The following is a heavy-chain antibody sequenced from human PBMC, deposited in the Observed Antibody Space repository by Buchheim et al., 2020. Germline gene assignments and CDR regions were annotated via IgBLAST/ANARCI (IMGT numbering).Heavy chain of an antibody. V-gene: IGHV1-2*02. CDR3: AREEIVVPPPTIKYGMDA. D-gene: IGHD2-2*01. J-gene: IGHJ6*02. Sequence: QVQLVQSGAEVKKPGASVKVSCKASGYIFTGYYVHWVRQAPGQGLEWMGWINPNSGGTNYAQKFQGRVTMTRDMSNRTAYMELSRLRYDDTAVYYCAREEIVVPPPTIKYGMDAWGQGTT. CDR2: INPNSGGT. CDR1: GYIFTGYY.